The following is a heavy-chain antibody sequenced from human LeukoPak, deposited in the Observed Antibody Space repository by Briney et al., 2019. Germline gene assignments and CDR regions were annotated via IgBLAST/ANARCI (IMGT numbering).Heavy chain of an antibody. J-gene: IGHJ6*02. CDR2: ISGSGGST. Sequence: GGSLRLSCAASGLTFSSYAMSWVRQAPGKGLEWVSAISGSGGSTYYADSVKGRFTISRDNSKNTLYLQMNSLRAEDTAVYYCAKGGQRGEYYCYGMDVWGQGTTVTVSS. CDR1: GLTFSSYA. D-gene: IGHD3-10*01. V-gene: IGHV3-23*01. CDR3: AKGGQRGEYYCYGMDV.